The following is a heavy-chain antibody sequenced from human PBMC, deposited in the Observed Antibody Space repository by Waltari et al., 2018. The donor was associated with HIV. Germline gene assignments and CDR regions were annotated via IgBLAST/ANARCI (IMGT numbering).Heavy chain of an antibody. D-gene: IGHD3-10*01. CDR1: GFSVDSNY. CDR3: ARMQRSYGSEQSRYFYFGIDV. J-gene: IGHJ6*02. Sequence: EVQLVESGGNLTQPGGSLILACAASGFSVDSNYMSWVRQAPGKGLELFSFLHINGNTNYLDSVNGRFTVFRDNSNSTLYLQMNTLRAEDTAVYYCARMQRSYGSEQSRYFYFGIDVWGQGTSVIVSS. V-gene: IGHV3-53*01. CDR2: LHINGNT.